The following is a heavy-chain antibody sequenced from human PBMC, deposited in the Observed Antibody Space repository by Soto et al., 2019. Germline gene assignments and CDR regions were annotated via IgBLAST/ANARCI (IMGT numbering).Heavy chain of an antibody. CDR1: GFTFRDYS. CDR3: VLLRGTTYYDFWSGYYGPKDFDY. D-gene: IGHD3-3*01. Sequence: GGSLRLSCVASGFTFRDYSMHWVRQAPGKGLEWLAVISYDGSTKYYADSVKGRFTVSRDNSKNKLYLQMDSLRAEETAVYYCVLLRGTTYYDFWSGYYGPKDFDYWGQGTLVTVSS. J-gene: IGHJ4*02. CDR2: ISYDGSTK. V-gene: IGHV3-30-3*01.